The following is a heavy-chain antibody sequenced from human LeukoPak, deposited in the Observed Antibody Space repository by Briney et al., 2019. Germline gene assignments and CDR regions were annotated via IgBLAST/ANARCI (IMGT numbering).Heavy chain of an antibody. CDR1: GYSISSGYY. CDR2: IYHSGST. J-gene: IGHJ4*02. Sequence: SETLSLTCAVSGYSISSGYYWGWIRQPPGKGLEWIGSIYHSGSTYYNPSLKSRVTISVDTSKNQFSLKLSSVTAADTAVYYCASGFGELLSSWGQGTLVTVSS. CDR3: ASGFGELLSS. V-gene: IGHV4-38-2*01. D-gene: IGHD3-10*01.